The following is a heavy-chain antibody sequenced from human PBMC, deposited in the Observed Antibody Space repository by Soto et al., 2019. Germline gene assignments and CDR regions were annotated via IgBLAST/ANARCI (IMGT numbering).Heavy chain of an antibody. CDR2: IYPGDSDT. CDR3: ARHDKDIVVAEPYYFDY. Sequence: PGESLKISCKGSGYSFTSYWIGWVRQMPGKGLEWMGIIYPGDSDTRYSPSFQGQVTISADKSISTAYLQWSSLKASDTAMYYCARHDKDIVVAEPYYFDYWGQGTLVTVSS. D-gene: IGHD2-15*01. J-gene: IGHJ4*02. V-gene: IGHV5-51*01. CDR1: GYSFTSYW.